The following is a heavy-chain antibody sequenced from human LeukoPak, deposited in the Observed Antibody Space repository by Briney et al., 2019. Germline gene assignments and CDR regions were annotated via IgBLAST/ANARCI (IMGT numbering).Heavy chain of an antibody. CDR2: INHSGST. Sequence: SETLSLTCAVYGGSFSGYYWSWIRQPPGKGLEWIGEINHSGSTNYNPSLKSRVTISVDTSKNQFSLKLSSVTAADTAVYFCARGLTDGSGSYYNWFDPWGQGTLVTVSS. J-gene: IGHJ5*02. V-gene: IGHV4-34*01. D-gene: IGHD3-10*01. CDR3: ARGLTDGSGSYYNWFDP. CDR1: GGSFSGYY.